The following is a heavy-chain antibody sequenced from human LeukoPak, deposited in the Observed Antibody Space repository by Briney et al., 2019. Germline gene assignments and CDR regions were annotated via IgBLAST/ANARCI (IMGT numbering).Heavy chain of an antibody. J-gene: IGHJ4*02. CDR1: GFTFRSYG. CDR3: AKDLKKKVAVAGTGDDFDY. D-gene: IGHD6-19*01. Sequence: PGGSLRLSCAASGFTFRSYGMHWVRQAPGKGLEWVAVISYGGSNKYYADSVKGRFTISRDNSKNTLYLQMNSLRAEDTAVYYCAKDLKKKVAVAGTGDDFDYWGQGTLATVSS. CDR2: ISYGGSNK. V-gene: IGHV3-30*18.